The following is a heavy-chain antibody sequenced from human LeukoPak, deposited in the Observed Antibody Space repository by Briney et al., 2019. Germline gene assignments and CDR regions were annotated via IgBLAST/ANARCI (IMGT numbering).Heavy chain of an antibody. CDR3: ARDRNWASQSWYLDL. J-gene: IGHJ2*01. D-gene: IGHD7-27*01. CDR2: LGIAGDT. CDR1: GFTVSSYA. Sequence: GGSLRLSCAASGFTVSSYAMHWVRQPIGKGLEWVSALGIAGDTFYPGSVKGRFTISRENARNSLYLQMNSLRAEDTAVYYCARDRNWASQSWYLDLWGRGTLVTVSS. V-gene: IGHV3-13*01.